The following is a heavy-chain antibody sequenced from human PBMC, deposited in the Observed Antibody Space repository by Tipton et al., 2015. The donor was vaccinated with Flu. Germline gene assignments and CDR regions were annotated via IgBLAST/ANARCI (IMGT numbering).Heavy chain of an antibody. Sequence: TLSLTCNVSGGSIRSSSYYWGWIRQPPGKGPEWIGSMLYGGSTYYNPSLESRVTISLDTSKNQFSLKLSSVTAADTAVYYCARDDSGFNDYWGPGTLVTVSS. CDR2: MLYGGST. J-gene: IGHJ4*02. V-gene: IGHV4-39*07. CDR3: ARDDSGFNDY. CDR1: GGSIRSSSYY. D-gene: IGHD3-22*01.